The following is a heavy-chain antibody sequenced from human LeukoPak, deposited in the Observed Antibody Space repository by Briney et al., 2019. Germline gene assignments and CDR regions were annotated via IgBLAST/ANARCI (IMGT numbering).Heavy chain of an antibody. J-gene: IGHJ3*02. CDR2: INQDGSER. CDR3: ARDPGCSSTSCYRPNAFDI. D-gene: IGHD2-2*01. Sequence: GGSLRLSCAAPGFTLSSYWMSWVRQAPGKGLEWVANINQDGSERHYVDSVKGRFTISRDNAKNSLYLQMNSLRAEDTAVYYCARDPGCSSTSCYRPNAFDIWGQGTMVTVSS. CDR1: GFTLSSYW. V-gene: IGHV3-7*01.